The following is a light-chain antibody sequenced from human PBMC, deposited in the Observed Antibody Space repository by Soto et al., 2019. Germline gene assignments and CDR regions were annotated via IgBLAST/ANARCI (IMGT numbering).Light chain of an antibody. V-gene: IGKV1-39*01. CDR1: QSISSY. Sequence: DLQMTQSPSSLSASVGDRVTITCRASQSISSYLNWYQQKPGKAPKLVIYAASSLQSGVPSRFSGSGSGTDFTLTISSLQPEDFATYHCQQSYSTPLTFGGGTKVEIK. CDR2: AAS. CDR3: QQSYSTPLT. J-gene: IGKJ4*01.